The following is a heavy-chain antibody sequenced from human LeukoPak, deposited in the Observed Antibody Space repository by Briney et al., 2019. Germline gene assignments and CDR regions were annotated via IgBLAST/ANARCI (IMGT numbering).Heavy chain of an antibody. V-gene: IGHV3-53*01. D-gene: IGHD2-15*01. CDR1: GLTVSANY. CDR3: ARDRRYCSGDNCYSGVDY. J-gene: IGHJ4*02. Sequence: HPGGFLRLSCVASGLTVSANYMTWVRQAPGEGLDWVSVMYSGGYTYYADSVKGRFTISRDNSKNTVYLQMNSLRVEDSAVYYCARDRRYCSGDNCYSGVDYWGQGTRVIVSS. CDR2: MYSGGYT.